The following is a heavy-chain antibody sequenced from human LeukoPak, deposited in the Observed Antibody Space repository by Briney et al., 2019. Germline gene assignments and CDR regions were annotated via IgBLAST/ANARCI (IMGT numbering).Heavy chain of an antibody. J-gene: IGHJ4*02. CDR3: ARETDLRYFDWAYFDY. Sequence: LPGGSLRLSCAASGFTFNNFGMSWVRQAPGKGLEWVSYISSSGSTIYYADSVKGRFTISRDNAKNSLYLQMNSLRAEDTAVYYCARETDLRYFDWAYFDYWGQGTLVTVSS. CDR2: ISSSGSTI. CDR1: GFTFNNFG. D-gene: IGHD3-9*01. V-gene: IGHV3-48*04.